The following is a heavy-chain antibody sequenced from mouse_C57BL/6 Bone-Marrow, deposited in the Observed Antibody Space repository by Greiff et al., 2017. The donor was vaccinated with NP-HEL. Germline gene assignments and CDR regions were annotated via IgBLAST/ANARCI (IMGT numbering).Heavy chain of an antibody. CDR3: TTPLTGVAC. CDR2: IDPENGDT. Sequence: VQLQQSGAELVRPGASVKLSCTASGFNIKDDYMHWVKQRPEQGLEWIGWIDPENGDTEYASKFQGKATITVDTSSNTAYLQLSSLTSEDTAVYYCTTPLTGVACWGKGTLVTVSA. J-gene: IGHJ3*01. CDR1: GFNIKDDY. D-gene: IGHD4-1*01. V-gene: IGHV14-4*01.